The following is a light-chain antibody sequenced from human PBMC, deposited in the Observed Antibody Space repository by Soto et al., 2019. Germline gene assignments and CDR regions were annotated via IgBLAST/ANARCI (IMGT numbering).Light chain of an antibody. V-gene: IGLV2-14*01. J-gene: IGLJ1*01. Sequence: QSALTQPASVSGSPGQSITISCTGTSSDVGGYNYVSWYQQHPGKAPKLMIYEVSNRPSGVSNRFSGSKSGNTASLTISGLQAEDEADYYCSSYTSSSTLHVFRTGTKVTVL. CDR2: EVS. CDR3: SSYTSSSTLHV. CDR1: SSDVGGYNY.